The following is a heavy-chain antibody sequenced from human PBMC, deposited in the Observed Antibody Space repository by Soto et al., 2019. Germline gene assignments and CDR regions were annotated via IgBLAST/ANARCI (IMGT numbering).Heavy chain of an antibody. V-gene: IGHV4-34*01. CDR3: ARSGPRYCTNGVCYSPGYFDY. Sequence: SETLSLTCAVYGGSFSGYYWSWIRQPPGKGLEWIGEINHSGSTNYNPSLKSRVTISVDTSKNQFSLKLSSVTAADTAVYYCARSGPRYCTNGVCYSPGYFDYWGQGTLVTVSS. J-gene: IGHJ4*02. CDR2: INHSGST. CDR1: GGSFSGYY. D-gene: IGHD2-8*01.